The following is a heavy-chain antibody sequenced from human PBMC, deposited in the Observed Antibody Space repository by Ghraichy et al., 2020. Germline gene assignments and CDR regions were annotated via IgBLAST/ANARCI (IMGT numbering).Heavy chain of an antibody. D-gene: IGHD1-26*01. CDR3: ARGEIVGATIDY. Sequence: SETLSLTCAVSGYSISSGYYWGWIRQPPGKGLEWIGSIYHSGSTYYNPSLKSRVTISVDTSKNQFSLKLSSVTTADTAVYYCARGEIVGATIDYWGQGTLVTVSS. J-gene: IGHJ4*02. V-gene: IGHV4-38-2*01. CDR1: GYSISSGYY. CDR2: IYHSGST.